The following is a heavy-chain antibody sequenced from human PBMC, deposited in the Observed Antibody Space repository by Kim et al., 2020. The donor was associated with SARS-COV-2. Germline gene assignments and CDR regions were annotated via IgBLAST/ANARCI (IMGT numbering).Heavy chain of an antibody. D-gene: IGHD3-22*01. J-gene: IGHJ4*02. Sequence: SVKGRFTISRDNSRDTMYLQMNSLRAEDTAVYYCAKGGYYYDTSGHFDYWGQGTLVTVSS. V-gene: IGHV3-33*06. CDR3: AKGGYYYDTSGHFDY.